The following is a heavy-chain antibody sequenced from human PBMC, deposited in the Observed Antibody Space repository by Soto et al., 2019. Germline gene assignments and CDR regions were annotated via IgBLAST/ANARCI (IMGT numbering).Heavy chain of an antibody. D-gene: IGHD2-2*02. J-gene: IGHJ4*02. Sequence: ASVKVSCKASGYTFTQYGISWVRQAPGQGLEWMGWISGSGDHTKHAQKFQGRVTVTTDTFTTTVYMEQGSMTSDDTAEYYCAREYCSDSRCYNGDYWGQGTLVTVSS. V-gene: IGHV1-18*01. CDR2: ISGSGDHT. CDR1: GYTFTQYG. CDR3: AREYCSDSRCYNGDY.